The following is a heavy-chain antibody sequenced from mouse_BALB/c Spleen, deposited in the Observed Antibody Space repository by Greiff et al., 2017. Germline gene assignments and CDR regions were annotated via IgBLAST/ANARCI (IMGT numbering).Heavy chain of an antibody. CDR3: TRPEGLYGYYGDY. J-gene: IGHJ2*01. D-gene: IGHD2-3*01. CDR2: IYPGNSDT. V-gene: IGHV1-5*01. CDR1: GYTFTSYW. Sequence: EVQLQQSGTVLARPGASVKMSCKASGYTFTSYWMHWVKQRPGQGLEWIGAIYPGNSDTSYNQKFKGKAKLTAVTSTSTAYMELSSLTNEDSAVYYCTRPEGLYGYYGDYWGQGTTLTVSS.